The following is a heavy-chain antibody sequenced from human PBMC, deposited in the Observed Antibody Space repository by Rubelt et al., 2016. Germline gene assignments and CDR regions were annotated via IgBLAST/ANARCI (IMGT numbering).Heavy chain of an antibody. J-gene: IGHJ4*02. V-gene: IGHV3-33*01. Sequence: QVQLVESGGGVVQPGRSLRLSCAASGFDFSNHGMHWVRQAPGKGLEWVAVDWYDGSEKAHADSVRGRFTISRDNSKNTLYLQMNSLRANDTAGYYWARDGPLRGQLGYWGQGTLVTVSS. D-gene: IGHD1-1*01. CDR3: ARDGPLRGQLGY. CDR1: GFDFSNHG. CDR2: DWYDGSEK.